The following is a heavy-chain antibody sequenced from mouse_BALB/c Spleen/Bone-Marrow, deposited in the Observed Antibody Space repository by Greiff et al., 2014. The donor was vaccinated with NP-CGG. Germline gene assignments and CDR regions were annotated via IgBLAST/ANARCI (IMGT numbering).Heavy chain of an antibody. J-gene: IGHJ2*01. CDR2: IWGGGST. Sequence: VMLVESGPGLVVPSQSLSITCTVSGFSLSRYSVHWVRQPPGKGLEWLGMIWGGGSTDYNSALKSRLSISKDNSKSQVFLKMNSLQTDDTAMYYCARLYGNYGGYFDYWGQGTTLTVSS. D-gene: IGHD2-10*02. CDR3: ARLYGNYGGYFDY. V-gene: IGHV2-6-4*01. CDR1: GFSLSRYS.